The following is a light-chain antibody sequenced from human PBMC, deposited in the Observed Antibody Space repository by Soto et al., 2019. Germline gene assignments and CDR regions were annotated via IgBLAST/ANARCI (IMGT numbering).Light chain of an antibody. V-gene: IGKV3-20*01. CDR3: QHYGSLVLT. CDR2: GAS. Sequence: EIVLTQSPGTLSLSPGERATLSCRASQSVSSSYLAWYQQKPGQAPRLLIYGASSRATGIPDTFSGSGSGTDLTLTIRRLEPEDFAVYCCQHYGSLVLTFGGGTKVEIK. CDR1: QSVSSSY. J-gene: IGKJ4*01.